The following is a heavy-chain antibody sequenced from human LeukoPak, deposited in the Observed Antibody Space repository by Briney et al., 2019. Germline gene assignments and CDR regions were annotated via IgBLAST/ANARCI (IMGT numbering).Heavy chain of an antibody. J-gene: IGHJ3*01. CDR2: ISSGDNT. CDR1: GFPFNTYA. V-gene: IGHV3-64D*06. Sequence: PGGSLRLSCSASGFPFNTYAIHWVRQAPGKGLEYVAGISSGDNTDFADSAKGRFTISRDNSKSTLFLQMNSLRAEDTAVYFCTRDSALLGVAFDLWGQGTVVTVSS. D-gene: IGHD2-15*01. CDR3: TRDSALLGVAFDL.